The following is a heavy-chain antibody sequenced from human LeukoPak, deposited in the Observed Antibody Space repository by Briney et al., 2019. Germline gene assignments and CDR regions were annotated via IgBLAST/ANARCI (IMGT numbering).Heavy chain of an antibody. CDR2: IIPIFGTA. CDR3: ARDYDFYGMDV. Sequence: SVKVSCKASGYTFTSYGISWVRQAPGQGLEWMGGIIPIFGTANYAQMFQGRVTITADESTSTAYMELSSLRSEDTAVYYCARDYDFYGMDVWGQGTTVTVSS. CDR1: GYTFTSYG. D-gene: IGHD3-3*01. J-gene: IGHJ6*02. V-gene: IGHV1-69*13.